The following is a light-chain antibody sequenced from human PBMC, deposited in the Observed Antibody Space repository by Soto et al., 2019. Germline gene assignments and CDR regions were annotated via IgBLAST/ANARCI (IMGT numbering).Light chain of an antibody. CDR3: QQYGSSPWT. CDR1: QSVSSTY. V-gene: IGKV3-20*01. CDR2: GTS. J-gene: IGKJ1*01. Sequence: EIVLTQSPGTLSLSPGQRATLSCRASQSVSSTYLAWYQQKAGQGPTLHIYGTSTRATGIPARFSGSGSGTDFTLTISSLEPEDFALYYCQQYGSSPWTCGQGTKVEV.